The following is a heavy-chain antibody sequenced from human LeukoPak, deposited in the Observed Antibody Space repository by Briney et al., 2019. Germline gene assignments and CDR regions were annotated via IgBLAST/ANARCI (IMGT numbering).Heavy chain of an antibody. CDR2: INPNSGGT. J-gene: IGHJ3*02. Sequence: ASVKVSCKSSGYTFTGYYMHWVRQAPGQGLERMGWINPNSGGTNYAQKFQGRVTMTRDTSISTAYMELSRLRSDDTAVYYCARPYAAAPLDAFDIWGQGTLVTVSS. V-gene: IGHV1-2*02. D-gene: IGHD6-25*01. CDR1: GYTFTGYY. CDR3: ARPYAAAPLDAFDI.